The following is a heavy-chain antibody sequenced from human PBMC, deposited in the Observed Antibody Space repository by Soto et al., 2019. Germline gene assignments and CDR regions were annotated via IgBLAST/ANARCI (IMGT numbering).Heavy chain of an antibody. V-gene: IGHV3-74*01. Sequence: EVQLVESGGGSAQPGGSLRLSCAASGFTFSNTWMHWVRQAPGAGLVWVSLITGDGSSTTYADFVKGRFTISRANAKNTLYLQMNSLRAEDTAVYYCARDNYYKPDSWGQGTPVTVSS. CDR2: ITGDGSST. J-gene: IGHJ5*01. D-gene: IGHD3-10*01. CDR3: ARDNYYKPDS. CDR1: GFTFSNTW.